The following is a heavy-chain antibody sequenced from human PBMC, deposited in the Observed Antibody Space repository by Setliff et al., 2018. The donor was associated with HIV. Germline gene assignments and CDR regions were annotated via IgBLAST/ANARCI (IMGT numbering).Heavy chain of an antibody. D-gene: IGHD3-3*01. CDR2: VWPDDSDT. J-gene: IGHJ4*02. CDR3: ARLSKFYDFWTPNY. V-gene: IGHV5-51*01. Sequence: GESLKISCTASGYSFTSYWVGWVRQLPGNGLEWVGLVWPDDSDTIYSPSFQGQVTLSADKSITTVYLQWNSLKAPDTAIYYCARLSKFYDFWTPNYWGQGTLVTV. CDR1: GYSFTSYW.